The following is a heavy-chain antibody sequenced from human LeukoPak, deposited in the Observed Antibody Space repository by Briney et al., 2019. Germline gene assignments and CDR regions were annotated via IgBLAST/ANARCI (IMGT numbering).Heavy chain of an antibody. CDR2: IYHSGST. J-gene: IGHJ4*02. V-gene: IGHV4-38-2*02. Sequence: PSETLSLTCAVSGYSISSGYYWGWIRQPPGKGLEWVGSIYHSGSTNYNPSLKSRVTISVDTSKSQFSLKLSSVTAADTAVYYCARDRGFEELVPFDYWGQGTLVTVSS. D-gene: IGHD1-26*01. CDR3: ARDRGFEELVPFDY. CDR1: GYSISSGYY.